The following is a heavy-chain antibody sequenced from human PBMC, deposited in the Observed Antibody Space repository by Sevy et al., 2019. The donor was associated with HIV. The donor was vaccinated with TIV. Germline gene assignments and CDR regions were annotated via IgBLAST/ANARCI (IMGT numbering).Heavy chain of an antibody. J-gene: IGHJ6*02. CDR3: AKDIGCGWGQGCSYSGMDV. CDR2: ISWNSGNI. V-gene: IGHV3-9*01. CDR1: GFKFNDFA. Sequence: GGSLRLSCAASGFKFNDFAMHWVRQAPGKGLEWVSGISWNSGNIDYEDSVKGRFTISRDNAKNSLYLQMNSLRTEDTALYYCAKDIGCGWGQGCSYSGMDVWGQGTTVTVSS. D-gene: IGHD2-21*01.